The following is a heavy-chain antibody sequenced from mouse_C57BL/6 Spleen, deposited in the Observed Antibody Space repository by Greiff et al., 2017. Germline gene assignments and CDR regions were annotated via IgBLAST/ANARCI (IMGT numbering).Heavy chain of an antibody. J-gene: IGHJ1*03. CDR3: ARRVALYSNYGYFDV. Sequence: EVQLQQSGPELVKPGASVKISCKASGYTFTDYYMNWVKQSHGKSLEWIGDINPNNGGTSYNQKFKGKATLAVDKSSRTAYMELLSLTSEDSAVYYCARRVALYSNYGYFDVWGTGTTVTVSS. CDR1: GYTFTDYY. D-gene: IGHD2-5*01. CDR2: INPNNGGT. V-gene: IGHV1-26*01.